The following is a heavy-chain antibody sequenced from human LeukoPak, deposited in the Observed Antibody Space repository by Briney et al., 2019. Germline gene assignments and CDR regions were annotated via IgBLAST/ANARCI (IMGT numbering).Heavy chain of an antibody. Sequence: SETLSLTCTVSGGSISSYYWSWFRQPPGKGLEWIGYLYYTGSTNYNPSLKSRVTFSLHTSKNQFSLKLNSVTAADTAVYYCARGTFDGSGYSPADYWGQGTLVTVSS. V-gene: IGHV4-59*12. CDR1: GGSISSYY. J-gene: IGHJ4*02. CDR3: ARGTFDGSGYSPADY. CDR2: LYYTGST. D-gene: IGHD3-22*01.